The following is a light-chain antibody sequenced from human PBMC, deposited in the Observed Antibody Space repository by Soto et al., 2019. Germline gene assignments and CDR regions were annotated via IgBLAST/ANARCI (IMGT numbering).Light chain of an antibody. V-gene: IGLV1-36*01. CDR3: AAWDDSLNGVV. Sequence: QSVLTQPPSVSAAPRQRVTISWSGSSSNIGNNAVNWYQQHPGKAPKLLIYYDDLLPSGVSDRFSGSKSGTSASLAISGLQSEDEADYYCAAWDDSLNGVVFGGGTKLTVL. CDR2: YDD. J-gene: IGLJ2*01. CDR1: SSNIGNNA.